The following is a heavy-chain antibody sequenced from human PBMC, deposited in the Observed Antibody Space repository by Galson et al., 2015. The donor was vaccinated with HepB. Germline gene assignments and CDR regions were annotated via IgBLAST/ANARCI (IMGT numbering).Heavy chain of an antibody. CDR1: GGSFSDYY. CDR3: ARRVTTLRGVHAIPFYFDY. Sequence: ETLSLTCAVYGGSFSDYYWSWIRQPPGKGLEWIGETDQSGYTKDNPSLQSRVTISVDTSRSQFSLNLRSVTAADTAIYYCARRVTTLRGVHAIPFYFDYWGPGALVTVSS. D-gene: IGHD3-10*01. J-gene: IGHJ4*02. CDR2: TDQSGYT. V-gene: IGHV4-34*01.